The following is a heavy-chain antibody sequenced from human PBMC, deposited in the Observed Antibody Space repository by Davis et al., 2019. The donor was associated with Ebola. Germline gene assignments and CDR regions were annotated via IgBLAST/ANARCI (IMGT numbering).Heavy chain of an antibody. Sequence: SETLSLTCTVSGGSISSYYWSWIRQPPGKGLEWIGYIYYSGSTNYNPSLKSRVTISVDTSKNQFSLKLSSVTAADTAVYYCARDKGTWLQLGWYFDLWGRGTLVTVSS. CDR2: IYYSGST. CDR1: GGSISSYY. CDR3: ARDKGTWLQLGWYFDL. J-gene: IGHJ2*01. V-gene: IGHV4-59*01. D-gene: IGHD5-24*01.